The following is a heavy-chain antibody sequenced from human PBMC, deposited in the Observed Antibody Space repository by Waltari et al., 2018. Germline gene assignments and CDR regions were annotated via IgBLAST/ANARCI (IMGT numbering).Heavy chain of an antibody. CDR3: VRKSSSGNTYNFDS. CDR2: ISSASIYT. J-gene: IGHJ4*02. D-gene: IGHD3-22*01. V-gene: IGHV3-21*02. CDR1: GFTFNLYT. Sequence: EVQLVESGGGLVKPGGSLRLSCAASGFTFNLYTMNWVRQAPGKGLEWVSSISSASIYTYYADSLKGRFTISRDNTKDSLYLQMNSLRAEDTAVYYCVRKSSSGNTYNFDSWGQGTLVTVSS.